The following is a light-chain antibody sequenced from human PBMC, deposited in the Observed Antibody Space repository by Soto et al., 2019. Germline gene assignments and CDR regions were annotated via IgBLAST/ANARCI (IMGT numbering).Light chain of an antibody. CDR2: EVT. Sequence: QSALTQPASVSGSPGQSITISCTGTNSDIGAYNYVSWYQHHPGKAPKLIIYEVTNRPSGVSNRFSASKSGNTAYLTISGLQAEDEADYYCNSYTTTYTLVSGTGTKLTVL. CDR1: NSDIGAYNY. V-gene: IGLV2-14*01. CDR3: NSYTTTYTLV. J-gene: IGLJ1*01.